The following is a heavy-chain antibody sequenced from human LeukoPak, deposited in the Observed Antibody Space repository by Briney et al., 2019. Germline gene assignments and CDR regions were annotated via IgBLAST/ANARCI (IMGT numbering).Heavy chain of an antibody. V-gene: IGHV4-34*01. CDR3: ARGAARLFNAVRFDP. CDR1: GGPFSGYY. Sequence: SETLSLTCAVYGGPFSGYYWGWIRQPPGKGLEWIGSIYYSGSTYYNPSLKSRVTISVDTSKNQFSLKLSSVTAADTAVYYCARGAARLFNAVRFDPWGQGTLVAVSS. D-gene: IGHD6-6*01. J-gene: IGHJ5*02. CDR2: IYYSGST.